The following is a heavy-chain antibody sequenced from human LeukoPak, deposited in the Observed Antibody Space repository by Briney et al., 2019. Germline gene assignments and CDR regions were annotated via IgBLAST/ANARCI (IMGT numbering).Heavy chain of an antibody. Sequence: GGSLRLSCAASGFTVSSNYMGWVRQAPGKGLEWVSVIYSGGSTYYADSVKGRFTISRDNSKNTLYLQMNSLRAEDTAVYYCAKVHLTYYFDSSGYGFQDYWGQGTLVTVSS. V-gene: IGHV3-66*01. CDR1: GFTVSSNY. CDR2: IYSGGST. CDR3: AKVHLTYYFDSSGYGFQDY. J-gene: IGHJ4*02. D-gene: IGHD3-22*01.